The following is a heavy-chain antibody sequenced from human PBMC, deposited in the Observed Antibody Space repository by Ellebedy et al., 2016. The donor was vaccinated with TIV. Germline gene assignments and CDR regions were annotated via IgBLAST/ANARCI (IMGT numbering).Heavy chain of an antibody. CDR1: GYTFTYRY. D-gene: IGHD2-2*01. V-gene: IGHV1-45*02. CDR2: ITPFNGNT. J-gene: IGHJ3*02. Sequence: ASVKVSCXASGYTFTYRYPHWVRQAPGQALEWMGWITPFNGNTNYAQKFQDRVTITRDRSMSTAYMELSSLRSEDTAMYYCARSRIVVVPAAQKADDAFDIWGQGTMVTVSS. CDR3: ARSRIVVVPAAQKADDAFDI.